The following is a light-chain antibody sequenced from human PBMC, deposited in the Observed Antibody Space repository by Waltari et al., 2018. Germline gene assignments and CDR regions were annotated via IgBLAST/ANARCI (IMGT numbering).Light chain of an antibody. CDR3: QQYYSYVVT. Sequence: DIQMTQSPSTLSASVGDKVSITCRASKSVSNWLAWYQQKPGKAPKLLIYKASSLESGVPSRFSCSGSGTEFTLTISSLQPDDFATYFCQQYYSYVVTFGQGTKVEIK. CDR1: KSVSNW. V-gene: IGKV1-5*03. J-gene: IGKJ1*01. CDR2: KAS.